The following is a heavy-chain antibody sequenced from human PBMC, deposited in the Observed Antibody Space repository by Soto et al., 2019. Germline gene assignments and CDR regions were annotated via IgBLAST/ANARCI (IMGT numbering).Heavy chain of an antibody. CDR1: GGSFVSYA. J-gene: IGHJ4*02. CDR2: VIHMFGKS. CDR3: AIVVGATLGYYFYH. Sequence: QVQLVQSGAEVKKPGSSVKVSCTASGGSFVSYAITWVRPAPGQGLEWMGGVIHMFGKSTYARKFQGRATITVAESTTTAYMERNSLSSEYTAVYYYAIVVGATLGYYFYHWGPGTLGTVSS. V-gene: IGHV1-69*01. D-gene: IGHD1-26*01.